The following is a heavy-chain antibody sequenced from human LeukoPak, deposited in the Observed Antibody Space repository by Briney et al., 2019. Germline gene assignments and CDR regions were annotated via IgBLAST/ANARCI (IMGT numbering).Heavy chain of an antibody. V-gene: IGHV6-1*01. CDR2: TYYRSQWYN. D-gene: IGHD6-13*01. J-gene: IGHJ4*02. Sequence: SQTHSLTCAISGDSVSSNSVAWNWIRQSPSRGLEWLGRTYYRSQWYNDYGVSVKSRITINPDTSKNQFSLQVNSVTPEDTAVYYCARDKSRVLDHWGQGTLVTVSS. CDR1: GDSVSSNSVA. CDR3: ARDKSRVLDH.